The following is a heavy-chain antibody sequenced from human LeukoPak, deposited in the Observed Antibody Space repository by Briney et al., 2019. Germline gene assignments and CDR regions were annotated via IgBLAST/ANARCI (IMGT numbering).Heavy chain of an antibody. V-gene: IGHV3-7*01. CDR3: ARDQAAGPFDAFDI. D-gene: IGHD6-19*01. CDR2: IKQDGSEK. Sequence: PGGSPRLSCAASGFTFSSYWMSWVRQAPGKGLEWVANIKQDGSEKYYVDSVKGRFTISRDNAKNSLYLQMNSLRAEDTAVYYCARDQAAGPFDAFDIWGQGTMVTVSS. CDR1: GFTFSSYW. J-gene: IGHJ3*02.